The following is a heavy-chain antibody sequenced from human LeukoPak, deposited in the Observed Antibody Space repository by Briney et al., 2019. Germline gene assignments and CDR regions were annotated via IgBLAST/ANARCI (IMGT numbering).Heavy chain of an antibody. Sequence: GGSLRLSCAASGFTFSDHYMDWVRQAPGKGLEWVGRTRNKANSYTTEYAASVKGRFTISRDDSKNSLYLQMNSLKTEDTAVYYCARALLGYGGILWGQGTLVTVSS. D-gene: IGHD4-23*01. V-gene: IGHV3-72*01. J-gene: IGHJ4*02. CDR1: GFTFSDHY. CDR3: ARALLGYGGIL. CDR2: TRNKANSYTT.